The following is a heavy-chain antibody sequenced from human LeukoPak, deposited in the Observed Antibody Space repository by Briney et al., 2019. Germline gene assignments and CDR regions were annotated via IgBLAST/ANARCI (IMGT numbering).Heavy chain of an antibody. CDR1: GFAFSRYS. V-gene: IGHV3-30*01. J-gene: IGHJ4*02. Sequence: SGGSLRLSCGGSGFAFSRYSMHWGRHAPGKGLQWVAVISYDGSIKYYADTVKGRFTISRDNSKNTLYVQMDTLRAEDTAVYYCAGGEGARFDYWGQGTLVTVSS. CDR3: AGGEGARFDY. D-gene: IGHD3-10*01. CDR2: ISYDGSIK.